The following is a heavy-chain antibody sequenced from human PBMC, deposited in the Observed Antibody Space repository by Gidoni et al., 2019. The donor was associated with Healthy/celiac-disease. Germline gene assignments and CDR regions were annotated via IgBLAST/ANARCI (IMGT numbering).Heavy chain of an antibody. CDR3: AKRGGSYYPSKYYFDY. V-gene: IGHV3-23*01. Sequence: EVQLLESGGGLVQPGGSLRLSCAASGFTFSSYAMSWVRQAPGKGLEWVSAISGSGGSTYYADAVKGRFTISRDNSKNTLYLKMNSLRAEDTAVYYCAKRGGSYYPSKYYFDYWGQGTLVTVSS. J-gene: IGHJ4*02. CDR2: ISGSGGST. CDR1: GFTFSSYA. D-gene: IGHD1-26*01.